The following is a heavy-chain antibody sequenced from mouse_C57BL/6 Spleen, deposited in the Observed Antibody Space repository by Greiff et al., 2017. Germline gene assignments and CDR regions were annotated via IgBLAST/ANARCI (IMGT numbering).Heavy chain of an antibody. CDR3: ARGRLRGYFDV. J-gene: IGHJ1*03. V-gene: IGHV5-15*01. Sequence: EVKLMESGGGLVQPGGSLKLSCAASGFTFSDYGMAWVRQAPRKGPEWVAFISNLAYSIYYADTVTGRFTIFRENAKNTLYLEMSSLRSEDTAMYYCARGRLRGYFDVWGTGTTVTVSS. CDR1: GFTFSDYG. CDR2: ISNLAYSI. D-gene: IGHD2-2*01.